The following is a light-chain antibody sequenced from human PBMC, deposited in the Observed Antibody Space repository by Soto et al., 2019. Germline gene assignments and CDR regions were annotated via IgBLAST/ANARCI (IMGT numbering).Light chain of an antibody. Sequence: EMGLTQSPGTLSLSPGERATLSCRASQTVTSNRLAWHQQKPGQAPRLLLYGASRRATGIPDRFSGSGSGTPITITISRLERGDFAVYYCQLDGSLPSGCAFGPGT. CDR1: QTVTSNR. CDR2: GAS. J-gene: IGKJ3*01. CDR3: QLDGSLPSGCA. V-gene: IGKV3-20*01.